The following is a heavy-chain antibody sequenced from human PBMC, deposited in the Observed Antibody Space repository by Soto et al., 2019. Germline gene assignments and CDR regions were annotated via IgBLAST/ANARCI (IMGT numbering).Heavy chain of an antibody. CDR3: ARGPNYDILTGSPSHYYYGMDV. CDR2: INPNSGGT. J-gene: IGHJ6*02. CDR1: GYTFTGYY. V-gene: IGHV1-2*04. D-gene: IGHD3-9*01. Sequence: ASVKVSCKASGYTFTGYYVHWVRQAPGQGLEWMGWINPNSGGTNYAQKFQGWVAMTRDTSISTAYMELSRLRSDDTAVYYCARGPNYDILTGSPSHYYYGMDVWGQGTTVTVSS.